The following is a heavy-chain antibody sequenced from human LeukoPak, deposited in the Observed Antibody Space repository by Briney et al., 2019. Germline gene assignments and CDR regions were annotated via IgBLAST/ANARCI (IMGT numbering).Heavy chain of an antibody. CDR2: IYHSGSH. V-gene: IGHV4-30-2*01. J-gene: IGHJ5*02. D-gene: IGHD3-22*01. CDR1: GVSISSGGYS. Sequence: PSQTLSLTCAVSGVSISSGGYSWSWIRQPPGKGLEWIGYIYHSGSHYYNPSLKSRVTISVDRSKNQFSLRLSCVTAADTALYYSARLHQDNSGYLGRNWFDPWGQGTLVTVSS. CDR3: ARLHQDNSGYLGRNWFDP.